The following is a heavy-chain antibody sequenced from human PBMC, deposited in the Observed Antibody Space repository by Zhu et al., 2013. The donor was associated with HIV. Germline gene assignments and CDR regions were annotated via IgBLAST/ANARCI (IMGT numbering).Heavy chain of an antibody. Sequence: QVQLVQSGAEVKKPGSSVKVSCKASGGTFSSYAISWVRQAPGQGLEWMGGIIPIFGTANYAQKFQGRVTITADKSTSTAYMELSSLRSEDTAVYYCARDYHNDYSNPRSHYYGMDVWGQGTTVTVSS. CDR3: ARDYHNDYSNPRSHYYGMDV. CDR1: GGTFSSYA. D-gene: IGHD4-4*01. J-gene: IGHJ6*02. CDR2: IIPIFGTA. V-gene: IGHV1-69*06.